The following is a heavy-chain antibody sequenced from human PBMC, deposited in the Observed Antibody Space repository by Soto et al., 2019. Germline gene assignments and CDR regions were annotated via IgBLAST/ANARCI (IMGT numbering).Heavy chain of an antibody. D-gene: IGHD6-19*01. CDR2: ISGSGGST. J-gene: IGHJ4*02. V-gene: IGHV3-23*01. CDR1: GFTFSSYA. CDR3: EKGSGDSSGWYLFDY. Sequence: EVQLLESGGGLVQPGGSLRLSCAASGFTFSSYAMNWVRQAPGKGLEWVAAISGSGGSTYYADSVKGRFTISRDNSKNTLYLQIKRLRAEDTAVFYCEKGSGDSSGWYLFDYWGQGTLVTVSS.